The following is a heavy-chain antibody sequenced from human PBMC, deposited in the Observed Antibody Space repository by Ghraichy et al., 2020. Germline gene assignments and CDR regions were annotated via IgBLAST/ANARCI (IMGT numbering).Heavy chain of an antibody. J-gene: IGHJ4*02. Sequence: SETLSLTCAVYGGSFSGYYWSWIRQPPGKGLEWIGEINHSGSTNYNPSLKSRVTISVDTSKNQFSLKLSSVTAADTAVYYCARGPPVFHYYYDSSGYYYFDYWGQGTLVTVSS. V-gene: IGHV4-34*01. D-gene: IGHD3-22*01. CDR2: INHSGST. CDR3: ARGPPVFHYYYDSSGYYYFDY. CDR1: GGSFSGYY.